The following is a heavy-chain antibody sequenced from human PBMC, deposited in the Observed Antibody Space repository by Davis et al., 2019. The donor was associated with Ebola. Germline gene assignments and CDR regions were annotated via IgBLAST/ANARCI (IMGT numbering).Heavy chain of an antibody. D-gene: IGHD3-22*01. CDR2: ISYDGSNK. Sequence: PGGSLRLSCAASGFTFSSYGMHWVRQAPGKGLEWVAVISYDGSNKYYADSVKGRFTISRDNAKNSLYLQMNSLRAEDTAVYYCAKDFGYYDSSGSDYWGQGTLVTGSS. J-gene: IGHJ4*02. CDR3: AKDFGYYDSSGSDY. V-gene: IGHV3-30*18. CDR1: GFTFSSYG.